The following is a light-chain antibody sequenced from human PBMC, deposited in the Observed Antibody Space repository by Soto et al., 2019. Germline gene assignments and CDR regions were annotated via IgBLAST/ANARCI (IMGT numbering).Light chain of an antibody. Sequence: DIQMAQSPSSLSASVGDRVAITCQASQDIRTDLGWYQQKPGKAPKRLIYAASNLQAGVPSRFSGSGSGTEFTLTVSSLEPEDFATYFCLQRHSHPYTFGQGTNVQI. V-gene: IGKV1-17*01. CDR1: QDIRTD. CDR2: AAS. J-gene: IGKJ2*01. CDR3: LQRHSHPYT.